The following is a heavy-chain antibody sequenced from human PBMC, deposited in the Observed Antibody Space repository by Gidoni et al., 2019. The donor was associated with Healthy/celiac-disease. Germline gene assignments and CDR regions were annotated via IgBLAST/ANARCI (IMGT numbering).Heavy chain of an antibody. D-gene: IGHD6-6*01. CDR1: GFTFGYYA. CDR3: TRGEQLDLYYFDY. J-gene: IGHJ4*02. CDR2: IRSKAYGGKT. Sequence: EVQLVESGGGLVQPGRSLRLSCTASGFTFGYYAMSWFRQAPGKGLEWVGFIRSKAYGGKTEYAASVKGRFTISRDDSKSIAYLQMNSLKTEDTAVYYCTRGEQLDLYYFDYWGQGTLVTVSS. V-gene: IGHV3-49*03.